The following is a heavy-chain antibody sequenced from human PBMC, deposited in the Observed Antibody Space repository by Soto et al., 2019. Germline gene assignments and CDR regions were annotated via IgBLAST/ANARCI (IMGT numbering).Heavy chain of an antibody. J-gene: IGHJ6*02. D-gene: IGHD2-2*02. CDR3: AREGAYCSSTSCYTPHYYYYGMDV. Sequence: QVQLVQSGAEVKKPGSSVKVSCKASGGTFSSYAISWVRQAPGQGLEWMGGIIPIFGTANYAQKFQGRVTITADESTSTAYMELSSLRSEDTAVYYCAREGAYCSSTSCYTPHYYYYGMDVWGQGTTVTVSS. CDR1: GGTFSSYA. CDR2: IIPIFGTA. V-gene: IGHV1-69*01.